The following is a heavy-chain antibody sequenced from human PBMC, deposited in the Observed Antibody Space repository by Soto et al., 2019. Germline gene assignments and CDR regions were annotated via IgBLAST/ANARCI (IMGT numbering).Heavy chain of an antibody. CDR1: GYTFTSYG. D-gene: IGHD3-22*01. V-gene: IGHV1-18*01. CDR3: ARDPRRARITMIVVDPSPGFDP. CDR2: ISAYNGNT. J-gene: IGHJ5*02. Sequence: ASVKVSCKASGYTFTSYGISWVRQAPGQGLEWMGWISAYNGNTNYAQKLQGRVTMTTDTSTSTAYMELRSLRSDDTAVYYCARDPRRARITMIVVDPSPGFDPWGQGTLVTVSS.